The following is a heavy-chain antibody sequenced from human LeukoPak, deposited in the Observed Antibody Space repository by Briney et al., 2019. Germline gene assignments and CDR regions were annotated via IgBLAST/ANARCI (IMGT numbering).Heavy chain of an antibody. CDR3: AKDRLTGPVGAFGFQH. Sequence: PGGSLRLSCAASGFTFSSYAMSWVRQAPGKGLEWASAISGSGGSTYYADSVKGRFTISRDNSKNTLYLQMNSLRAEDTAVYYCAKDRLTGPVGAFGFQHWGQGTLVTVSS. V-gene: IGHV3-23*01. D-gene: IGHD1-26*01. J-gene: IGHJ1*01. CDR1: GFTFSSYA. CDR2: ISGSGGST.